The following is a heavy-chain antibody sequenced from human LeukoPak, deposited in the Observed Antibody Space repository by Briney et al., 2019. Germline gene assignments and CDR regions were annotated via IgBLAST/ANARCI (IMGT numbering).Heavy chain of an antibody. D-gene: IGHD6-19*01. Sequence: GGSLRLSCAASGFTFSSYAMSWVRQAPGKGLEWVANIKQDGSEKYYVDSVKGRFTISRDNAKNSLYLQMNSLRAEDTAVYYCARDSGWGAVAGPSFDYWGQGTLVTVSS. CDR3: ARDSGWGAVAGPSFDY. CDR2: IKQDGSEK. J-gene: IGHJ4*02. V-gene: IGHV3-7*01. CDR1: GFTFSSYA.